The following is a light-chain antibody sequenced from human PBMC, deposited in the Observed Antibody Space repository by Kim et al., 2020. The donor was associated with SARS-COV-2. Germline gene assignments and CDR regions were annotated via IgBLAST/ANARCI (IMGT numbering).Light chain of an antibody. J-gene: IGLJ2*01. Sequence: SYELTQPPSVSVSPGQTASITCSGDKLGDKYACWYQQKPGQSPVLVIYQDSKRPSGIPGRFSGYNSGNTATLTISGTQAMDEADYYCQAWDSSTVVFGGGTQLTVL. V-gene: IGLV3-1*01. CDR1: KLGDKY. CDR2: QDS. CDR3: QAWDSSTVV.